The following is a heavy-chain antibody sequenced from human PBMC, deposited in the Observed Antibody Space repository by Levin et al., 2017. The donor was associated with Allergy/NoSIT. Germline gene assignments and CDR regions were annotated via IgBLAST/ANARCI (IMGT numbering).Heavy chain of an antibody. D-gene: IGHD1-26*01. J-gene: IGHJ3*01. CDR3: ASEGGEGGTWEYEAFDV. Sequence: VASVKVSCQCSGYKFSNYWIAWVRQMPGQGLEWMGIMYPADSHTRYSPSFQGQVTISVDKSISTAYLQWTSLKASDTATYYCASEGGEGGTWEYEAFDVWGQGTMLTVSS. CDR2: MYPADSHT. V-gene: IGHV5-51*01. CDR1: GYKFSNYW.